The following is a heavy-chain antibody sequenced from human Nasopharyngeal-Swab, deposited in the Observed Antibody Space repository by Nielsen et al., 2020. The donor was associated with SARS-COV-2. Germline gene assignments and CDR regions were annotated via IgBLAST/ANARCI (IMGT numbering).Heavy chain of an antibody. CDR3: ARSITIFGGGWFDP. CDR1: GFTFSSYG. CDR2: IWYDGSNK. Sequence: GESLKISCAASGFTFSSYGMHWVRQAPGKGLEWVAVIWYDGSNKYYADSVKGRFTISRDNSKNTLYLQMNSLRVEDTAVYYCARSITIFGGGWFDPWGQGTLVTVSS. J-gene: IGHJ5*02. V-gene: IGHV3-33*01. D-gene: IGHD3-3*01.